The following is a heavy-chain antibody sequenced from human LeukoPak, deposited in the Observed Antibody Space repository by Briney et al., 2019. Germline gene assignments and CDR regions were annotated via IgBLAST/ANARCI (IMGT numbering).Heavy chain of an antibody. Sequence: GSLRLSRAASGFTFTSNCMHWVRQAPGKGLEWVAVIPHDGSDASYADSVRGRFTISRDNSKNTQYLQMNSLRIEDSAVYYCATGSAHYYDSWGQGTLVTVSS. V-gene: IGHV3-30-3*01. CDR2: IPHDGSDA. J-gene: IGHJ5*01. CDR1: GFTFTSNC. D-gene: IGHD3-22*01. CDR3: ATGSAHYYDS.